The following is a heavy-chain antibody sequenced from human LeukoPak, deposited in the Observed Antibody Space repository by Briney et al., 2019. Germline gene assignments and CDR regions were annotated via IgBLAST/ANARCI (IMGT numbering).Heavy chain of an antibody. Sequence: ASVKVSCKASGYTFTSYGISWVRQAPGQGLEWMGWISAYNGNTNYAQKLQGRVTMTTDTSTSTAYMELRSLRSDDTAVYYCARAIYSDYAWYFDYWGQGTLVTVSS. CDR2: ISAYNGNT. CDR3: ARAIYSDYAWYFDY. V-gene: IGHV1-18*01. J-gene: IGHJ4*02. D-gene: IGHD4-11*01. CDR1: GYTFTSYG.